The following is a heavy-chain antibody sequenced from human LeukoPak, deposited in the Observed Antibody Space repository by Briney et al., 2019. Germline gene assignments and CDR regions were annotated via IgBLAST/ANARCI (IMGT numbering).Heavy chain of an antibody. CDR2: IHYSGAT. CDR3: ATLRGASTAVFDS. CDR1: GGSINYDY. Sequence: TSETLSLTCTVSGGSINYDYWSWIRQSPGKRLEWIGYIHYSGATNYSPSLNSRVTISVDTSKNQLSLKLSSVTAADTALYYCATLRGASTAVFDSWGQGTLVTVSS. D-gene: IGHD2-21*02. V-gene: IGHV4-59*08. J-gene: IGHJ4*02.